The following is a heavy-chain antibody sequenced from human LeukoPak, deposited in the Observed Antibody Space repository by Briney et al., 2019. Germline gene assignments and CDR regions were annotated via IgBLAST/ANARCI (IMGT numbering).Heavy chain of an antibody. CDR2: IKQGGSEK. CDR1: GFTFSSYW. Sequence: GGSLRLSCAASGFTFSSYWMSWVRQAPGKGLGWVANIKQGGSEKYYVDSVKGRFTISRDNAKNSLYLQMNSLRAEDTAVYYSARFRRYDMDVWGKGTTVTVSS. J-gene: IGHJ6*03. CDR3: ARFRRYDMDV. V-gene: IGHV3-7*01.